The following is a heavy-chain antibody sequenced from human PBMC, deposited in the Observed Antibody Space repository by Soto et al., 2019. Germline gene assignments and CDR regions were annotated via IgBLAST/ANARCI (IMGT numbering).Heavy chain of an antibody. CDR1: GGTFSNHA. Sequence: SVKVSCKASGGTFSNHAISWVRQAPGQGLEWVGGIIPMFPTADYAQRFQGRVTITADDSTTTVYMELSGLRSEDTATYYCARDDATYCGGDCYRYFYYGMDVWGQGTTVTVSS. J-gene: IGHJ6*02. V-gene: IGHV1-69*13. CDR2: IIPMFPTA. D-gene: IGHD2-21*02. CDR3: ARDDATYCGGDCYRYFYYGMDV.